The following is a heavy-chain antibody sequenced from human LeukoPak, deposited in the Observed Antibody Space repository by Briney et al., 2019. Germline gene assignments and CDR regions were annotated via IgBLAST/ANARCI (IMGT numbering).Heavy chain of an antibody. CDR2: IYYSGNT. CDR1: GDSISRSPYY. V-gene: IGHV4-39*07. CDR3: ARYYDDYGGDSVDDY. J-gene: IGHJ4*02. Sequence: SETLSLTCTVSGDSISRSPYYWGWIRQPPGKGLEWIGSIYYSGNTYHGPPLKSRLTISVDTSKNQFSLELRSVTAADTAVYYCARYYDDYGGDSVDDYWGQGTLVTVSS. D-gene: IGHD4-23*01.